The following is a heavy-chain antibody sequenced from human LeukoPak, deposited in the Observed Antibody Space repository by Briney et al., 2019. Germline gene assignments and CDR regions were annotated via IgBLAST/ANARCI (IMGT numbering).Heavy chain of an antibody. D-gene: IGHD2-15*01. CDR1: GGTFISYA. CDR2: IIPILGIA. Sequence: EASVKVSCKASGGTFISYAISWVRQAPGQGLEWMGRIIPILGIANYAQKFQGRVTITADKSTSTAYMELSSLRSEDTAVYYCARDQGYCSGGSCYGNWFDPWGQGTLVTVSS. CDR3: ARDQGYCSGGSCYGNWFDP. V-gene: IGHV1-69*04. J-gene: IGHJ5*02.